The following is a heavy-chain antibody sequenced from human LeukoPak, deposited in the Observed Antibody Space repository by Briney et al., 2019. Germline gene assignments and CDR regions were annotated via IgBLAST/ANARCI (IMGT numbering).Heavy chain of an antibody. V-gene: IGHV3-49*04. CDR2: IRSKAYGGTT. Sequence: GGSLRLSCTASGFTFGDYAMSWVRKAPGKGLEWVGFIRSKAYGGTTEYAASVKGRFTISRDDSKSIAYLQMNSLKIEDTAVYYCTREVGATTEFDYWGQGTLVTVSS. J-gene: IGHJ4*02. CDR1: GFTFGDYA. CDR3: TREVGATTEFDY. D-gene: IGHD1-26*01.